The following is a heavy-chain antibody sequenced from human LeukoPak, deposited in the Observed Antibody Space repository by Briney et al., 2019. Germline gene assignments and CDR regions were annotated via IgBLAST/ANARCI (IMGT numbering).Heavy chain of an antibody. Sequence: ASVKLSCTASGSSLNTNAIHWGRHPPGQGPGRMWVIKGTSSGTVSAHTFQGRVSMTTDASTKTHSLELSSPKSEDTPAYYSSRWANYAQSGFHFWGEGTQVLVSS. CDR2: IKGTSSGT. CDR3: SRWANYAQSGFHF. CDR1: GSSLNTNA. D-gene: IGHD2-2*01. V-gene: IGHV1-46*02. J-gene: IGHJ4*02.